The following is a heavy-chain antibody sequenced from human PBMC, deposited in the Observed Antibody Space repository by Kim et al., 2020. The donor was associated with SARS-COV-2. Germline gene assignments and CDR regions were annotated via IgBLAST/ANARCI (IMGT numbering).Heavy chain of an antibody. CDR3: ARHPRRWLQPPYYYYYGMDV. CDR1: GGSISSYY. CDR2: IYYSGST. J-gene: IGHJ6*02. D-gene: IGHD5-12*01. V-gene: IGHV4-59*08. Sequence: SETLSLTCTVSGGSISSYYWSWIRQPPGKGLEWIGYIYYSGSTNYNASLKSRVTISVDTSKNQFSLKLSSVTAADTAVYYCARHPRRWLQPPYYYYYGMDVWGQGTTLTVSS.